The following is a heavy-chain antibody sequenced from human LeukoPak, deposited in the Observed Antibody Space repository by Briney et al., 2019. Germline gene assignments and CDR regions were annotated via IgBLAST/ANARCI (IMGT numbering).Heavy chain of an antibody. CDR1: GFTFSDFA. CDR3: AKDHPLNYYDDSGFNVGLGGMDV. Sequence: QTGGSLRLSCVVSGFTFSDFAMHWVRQAPGKGLEWVAIISKDGSHKYYADSVRGRFTISRDNSRNTVHLQMNSLRTEDTAVYYCAKDHPLNYYDDSGFNVGLGGMDVWGQGTTVTVSS. CDR2: ISKDGSHK. D-gene: IGHD3-22*01. J-gene: IGHJ6*02. V-gene: IGHV3-30*18.